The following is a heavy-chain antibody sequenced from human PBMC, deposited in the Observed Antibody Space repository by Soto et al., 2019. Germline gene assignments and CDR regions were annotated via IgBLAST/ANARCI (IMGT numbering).Heavy chain of an antibody. J-gene: IGHJ5*02. CDR2: SYFSGGT. CDR3: VRELSRGWFDP. Sequence: QVHLQESGPGLVKPSETLSLTCTVSNDSINSYYWGWIRQPPGKGLEWIGYSYFSGGTDYNPSLKGRVTISVDRSRNQCSLKLTSVTAADTAVYYCVRELSRGWFDPWGQGTLVTVSS. V-gene: IGHV4-59*01. CDR1: NDSINSYY. D-gene: IGHD3-16*01.